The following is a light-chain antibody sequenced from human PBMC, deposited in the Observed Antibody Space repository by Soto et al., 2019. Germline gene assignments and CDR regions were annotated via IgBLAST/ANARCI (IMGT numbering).Light chain of an antibody. CDR1: SSDVGSYNL. J-gene: IGLJ1*01. CDR2: EVS. V-gene: IGLV2-23*02. Sequence: QSVLTQPASVSGSPGQSSTISCTGTSSDVGSYNLVSWYQQHPGKAPKLMIYEVSKRPSGVSNRLSGSKSGNTASLTISGLQAEDEADYYCCSYAGSSTYVFGTGTKVTVL. CDR3: CSYAGSSTYV.